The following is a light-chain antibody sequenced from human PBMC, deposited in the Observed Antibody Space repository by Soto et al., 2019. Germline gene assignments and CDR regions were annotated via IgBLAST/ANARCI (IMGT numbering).Light chain of an antibody. Sequence: EIVLTQSPGTLSLSPGERATLSCRASQGVSSNYLAWYQQKSGQAPSLLLYGTSSRATGIPERFSGSGSGTDFTLTISRLEPEDFAVYYCQHYGSSRTFGQGTKVDIK. CDR2: GTS. V-gene: IGKV3-20*01. CDR3: QHYGSSRT. J-gene: IGKJ1*01. CDR1: QGVSSNY.